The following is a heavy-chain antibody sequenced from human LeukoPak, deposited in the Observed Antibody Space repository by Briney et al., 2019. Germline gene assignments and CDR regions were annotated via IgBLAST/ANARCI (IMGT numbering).Heavy chain of an antibody. Sequence: ASVKVSCKASGYTFTSYAMHWVRQAPGQRLEWMGWINAGNGNTKYSQKFQGRVTITRDTSASTAYMELSSLRSEDTAVYYCARAGYCSGGSCYYQSHYGMDVWGQGTTVTVSS. D-gene: IGHD2-15*01. CDR3: ARAGYCSGGSCYYQSHYGMDV. V-gene: IGHV1-3*01. J-gene: IGHJ6*02. CDR1: GYTFTSYA. CDR2: INAGNGNT.